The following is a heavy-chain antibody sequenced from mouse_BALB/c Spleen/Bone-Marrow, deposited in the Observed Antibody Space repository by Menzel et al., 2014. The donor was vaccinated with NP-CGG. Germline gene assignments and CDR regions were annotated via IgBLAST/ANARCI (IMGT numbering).Heavy chain of an antibody. CDR3: TRDLYDGYYYYAMDY. J-gene: IGHJ4*01. CDR1: GFTFSSYT. CDR2: ISSGGSYT. V-gene: IGHV5-6-4*01. D-gene: IGHD2-3*01. Sequence: EVKLVESGGGLVKPGGSLKLSCAASGFTFSSYTMSWVRQTPEKRLEWVATISSGGSYTYYPDSVKGRFTISRDNAKNTLYLRMSSLKSEDTAMYYCTRDLYDGYYYYAMDYWGQGTSVTVSS.